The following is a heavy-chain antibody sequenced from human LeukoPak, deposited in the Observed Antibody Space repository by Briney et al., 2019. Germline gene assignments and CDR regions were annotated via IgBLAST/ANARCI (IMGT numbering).Heavy chain of an antibody. CDR1: GFTFSSYA. Sequence: PGGSLRLSCAASGFTFSSYAMHWVRQAPGKGLEWVAVISYDGSNKYYADSVKGRFTISRDNSKNTLYLQMNSLRAEDTAVYYCARDRVAAGPYYFDYWGQGTLVTVSS. CDR2: ISYDGSNK. V-gene: IGHV3-30*04. D-gene: IGHD6-6*01. J-gene: IGHJ4*02. CDR3: ARDRVAAGPYYFDY.